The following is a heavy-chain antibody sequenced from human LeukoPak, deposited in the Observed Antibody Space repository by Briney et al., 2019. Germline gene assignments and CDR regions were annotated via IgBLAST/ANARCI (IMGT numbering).Heavy chain of an antibody. D-gene: IGHD6-19*01. J-gene: IGHJ3*02. CDR1: GGSISSYY. CDR2: IYYSGST. Sequence: PSETLSFTCTVSGGSISSYYWSWIRQPPGKGLEWIGYIYYSGSTNHNPSLKSRVTISVDTSKNQFSLKLSSVTAADTAVYYCARRRIAVAGTVGAFDIWGQGTMVTVSS. V-gene: IGHV4-59*01. CDR3: ARRRIAVAGTVGAFDI.